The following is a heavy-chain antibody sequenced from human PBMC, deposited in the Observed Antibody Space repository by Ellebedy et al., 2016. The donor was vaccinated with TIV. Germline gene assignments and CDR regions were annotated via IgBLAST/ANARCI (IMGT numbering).Heavy chain of an antibody. CDR2: ISSSSSTI. D-gene: IGHD6-13*01. J-gene: IGHJ4*02. Sequence: GESLKISXAASGFTFSSYSMNWVRQAPGKGLEWVSYISSSSSTIYYADSVKGRFTISRDNAKNSLYLQMNSLRDEDTAVYYCARDGSSSWYAPVDNWGQGTLVTVSS. CDR1: GFTFSSYS. CDR3: ARDGSSSWYAPVDN. V-gene: IGHV3-48*02.